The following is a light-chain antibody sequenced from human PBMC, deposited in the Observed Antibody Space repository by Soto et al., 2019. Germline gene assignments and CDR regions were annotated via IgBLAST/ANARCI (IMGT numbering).Light chain of an antibody. CDR3: CSYATPRL. J-gene: IGLJ2*01. CDR2: EVS. Sequence: QSALTQPASVSGSPGQSITISCTGSSSDVGSYNLVSWYQQHPGKAPKLIIDEVSERPSGVSHRFSASKTGNTASLSISGLQAEDDADYYCCSYATPRLFGGGTELAV. CDR1: SSDVGSYNL. V-gene: IGLV2-23*02.